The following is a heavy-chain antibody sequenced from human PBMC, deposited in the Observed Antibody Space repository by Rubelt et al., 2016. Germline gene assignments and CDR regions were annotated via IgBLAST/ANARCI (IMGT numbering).Heavy chain of an antibody. CDR3: AKDRVGSWFYLDY. D-gene: IGHD6-13*01. CDR2: ISGSGGST. CDR1: GFTFSRYA. Sequence: SRGGLVQPGGSLRVSCAASGFTFSRYAMNWVRQAPGKGLEWVAAISGSGGSTFYADSVKGRFTISRDNSKNTLYLQMNSLRAEDTAVYYCAKDRVGSWFYLDYWGQGTLVTVST. V-gene: IGHV3-23*01. J-gene: IGHJ4*02.